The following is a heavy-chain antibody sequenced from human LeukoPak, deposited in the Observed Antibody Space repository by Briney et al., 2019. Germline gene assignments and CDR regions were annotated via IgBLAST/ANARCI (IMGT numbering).Heavy chain of an antibody. J-gene: IGHJ4*02. D-gene: IGHD6-19*01. V-gene: IGHV3-30*02. Sequence: GGSLRLSCAASGFTFSSYAMHWVRQAPGKGLEWVTFIRYGGSNKYYADSVKGRFTISRDNSKNTLYLQMNSLRAEDTAVYYCAKASGYSSGWYYWGQGTLVTVSS. CDR2: IRYGGSNK. CDR1: GFTFSSYA. CDR3: AKASGYSSGWYY.